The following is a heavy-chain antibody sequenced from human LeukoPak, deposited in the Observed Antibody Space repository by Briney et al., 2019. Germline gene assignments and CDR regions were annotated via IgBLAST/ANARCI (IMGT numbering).Heavy chain of an antibody. CDR2: INTNTGNP. J-gene: IGHJ4*02. D-gene: IGHD3-10*01. V-gene: IGHV7-4-1*02. Sequence: GASVKVSCKASGYTFTSYAMNWVRQAPGQGLEWMGWINTNTGNPTYAQGFTGRFVFSLDTSVSTAYLQISSLKAEDTAVYYCARDNEVRGVITPISPDPFDYWGQGTLITVSS. CDR3: ARDNEVRGVITPISPDPFDY. CDR1: GYTFTSYA.